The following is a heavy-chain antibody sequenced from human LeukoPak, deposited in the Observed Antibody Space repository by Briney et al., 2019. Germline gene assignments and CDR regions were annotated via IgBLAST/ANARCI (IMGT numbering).Heavy chain of an antibody. J-gene: IGHJ4*02. V-gene: IGHV4-34*08. CDR1: GFTFSSYS. CDR3: GVYGGDWRFDF. D-gene: IGHD2-21*02. Sequence: GSLRLSCAASGFTFSSYSMNWVRQPPGKGLEWVGEITYRGSGNYNPSLKGRATISINVSQRQFSLSLRSVTAADTATYYCGVYGGDWRFDFWGQGTPITVSS. CDR2: ITYRGSG.